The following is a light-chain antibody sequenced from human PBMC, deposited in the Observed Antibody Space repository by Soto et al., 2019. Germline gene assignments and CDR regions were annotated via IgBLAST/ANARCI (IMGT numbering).Light chain of an antibody. J-gene: IGLJ1*01. CDR3: AAWDDSLNGYV. Sequence: QSVLTQPPSASGTPGQRGTISWSGSRSNIGSNTVNWYQQLPGTAPKLLIYSNNQRPSGVPDRFSGSKSGTSASLAISGLQSEDEADYYCAAWDDSLNGYVFGTGTKVTVL. CDR1: RSNIGSNT. CDR2: SNN. V-gene: IGLV1-44*01.